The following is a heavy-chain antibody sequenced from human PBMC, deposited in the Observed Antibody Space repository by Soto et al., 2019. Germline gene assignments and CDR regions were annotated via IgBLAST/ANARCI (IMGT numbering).Heavy chain of an antibody. D-gene: IGHD5-12*01. CDR1: GLAFSNYW. Sequence: GWSLRLSCAGSGLAFSNYWIHWVRQAPGEGLAWVSVISRDGSSTTYAGSVKGRFTISRDYAKNTVYLQMNSLRAEDTAVYYCARESSGYSSYFDYWGQGTLVTVSS. J-gene: IGHJ4*02. V-gene: IGHV3-74*01. CDR3: ARESSGYSSYFDY. CDR2: ISRDGSST.